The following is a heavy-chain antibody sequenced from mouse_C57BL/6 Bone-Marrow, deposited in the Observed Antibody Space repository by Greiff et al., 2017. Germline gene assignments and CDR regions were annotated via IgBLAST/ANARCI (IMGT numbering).Heavy chain of an antibody. CDR2: MHPNGGSP. CDR3: ARGVYYGSSDY. CDR1: GYTFTNYW. D-gene: IGHD1-1*01. Sequence: QVQLKESGAELVKPGASVKLSCKASGYTFTNYWMHWVKQRPGQGLEWIGMMHPNGGSPDYNEKFKSEATLSVDKSSRTAYMELSSLTSEDSAVYYCARGVYYGSSDYWGQGTTLTVSS. V-gene: IGHV1-64*01. J-gene: IGHJ2*01.